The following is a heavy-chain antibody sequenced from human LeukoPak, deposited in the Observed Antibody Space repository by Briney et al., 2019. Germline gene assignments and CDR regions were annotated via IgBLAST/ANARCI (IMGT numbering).Heavy chain of an antibody. CDR1: GFTFSSYE. V-gene: IGHV3-48*03. D-gene: IGHD1-1*01. Sequence: PGGSLRLSCAASGFTFSSYEMNWVRQAPGKGLEWVSYISSSGSTIYYADSVKGRFTISRDNAKNSLFLQMNSLRAEDTAVYFCARGWYTDAFDIWGQGTMVTVSS. CDR2: ISSSGSTI. CDR3: ARGWYTDAFDI. J-gene: IGHJ3*02.